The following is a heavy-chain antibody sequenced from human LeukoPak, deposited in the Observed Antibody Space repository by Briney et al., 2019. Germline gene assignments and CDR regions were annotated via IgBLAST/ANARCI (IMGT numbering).Heavy chain of an antibody. V-gene: IGHV3-53*01. J-gene: IGHJ4*02. D-gene: IGHD4-17*01. CDR1: GFTVSSNY. CDR2: IYSGGST. CDR3: ARAKNDYGDYGEPDY. Sequence: GGSLRLSCAASGFTVSSNYMSWVRQAPGKGLEWVSVIYSGGSTYYADSVKGRFTISRDNSKNTLYLQMNSLRAEDTAVYYCARAKNDYGDYGEPDYWGQGTLVTVSS.